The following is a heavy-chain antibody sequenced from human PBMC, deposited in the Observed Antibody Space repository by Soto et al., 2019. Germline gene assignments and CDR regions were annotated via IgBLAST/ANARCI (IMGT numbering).Heavy chain of an antibody. V-gene: IGHV3-15*01. CDR2: IKSKTDGGTT. J-gene: IGHJ4*02. Sequence: GGSLRLSCAASGFTFSNAWMSWVRQAPGKGLEWVGRIKSKTDGGTTDYAAHVKGRFTISRDDSKNTLYLQMNSLKTEDTAVYYCTTQYIAAAGDYWGQGTLVTVSS. D-gene: IGHD6-13*01. CDR1: GFTFSNAW. CDR3: TTQYIAAAGDY.